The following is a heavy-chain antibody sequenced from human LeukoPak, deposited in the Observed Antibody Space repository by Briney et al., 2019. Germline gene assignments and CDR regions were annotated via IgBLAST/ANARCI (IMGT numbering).Heavy chain of an antibody. Sequence: ESGPTLVKPTQTLTLTCTFSGFSLSTSGVGVGWIRQPPGKALEWLALIYWDDDKRYSPSLKSRLTITKDTSKNQVALTMTNMDPVDTAIYYCAHRHSGIYFDYWGQGTLVIVSS. V-gene: IGHV2-5*02. CDR3: AHRHSGIYFDY. CDR1: GFSLSTSGVG. CDR2: IYWDDDK. D-gene: IGHD6-13*01. J-gene: IGHJ4*02.